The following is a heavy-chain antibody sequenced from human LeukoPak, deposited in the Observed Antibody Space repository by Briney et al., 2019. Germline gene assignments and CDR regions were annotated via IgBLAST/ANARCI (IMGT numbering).Heavy chain of an antibody. V-gene: IGHV3-15*01. J-gene: IGHJ3*02. CDR2: IKSKTDGGTT. CDR3: QGAGDYVVVTAPRPSDAFDI. CDR1: GFTFSNAW. Sequence: GGSLRLSCAASGFTFSNAWMSWVRQAPGKGLEWVGRIKSKTDGGTTDYAAPVKGRFTISRDDSKNTLYLQMNSLKTEDTAVYYCQGAGDYVVVTAPRPSDAFDIWGQGTMVTVSS. D-gene: IGHD2-21*02.